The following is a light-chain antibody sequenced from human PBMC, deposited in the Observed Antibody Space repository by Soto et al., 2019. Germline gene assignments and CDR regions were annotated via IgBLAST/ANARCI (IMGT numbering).Light chain of an antibody. CDR1: ETVNNW. Sequence: DIQMTQSPSTLSASVGDRVTITCRASETVNNWLAWYQQKPRKAPKILMYDATSLESGVPSRFRGSRSGTDYTLTISSLQPDDFVTYYCQQYHSYSTFGQGTNVEVK. J-gene: IGKJ1*01. V-gene: IGKV1-5*01. CDR3: QQYHSYST. CDR2: DAT.